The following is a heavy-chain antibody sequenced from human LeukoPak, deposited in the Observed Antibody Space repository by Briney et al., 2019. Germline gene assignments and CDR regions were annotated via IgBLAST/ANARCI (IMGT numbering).Heavy chain of an antibody. D-gene: IGHD3-3*01. CDR1: GGSISSYY. Sequence: TSETLSLTCTVSGGSISSYYWSWIRQPPGKGLEWVGYIYYSGSTNYNPSLKSRISLSVDTSKNQFSLKLSSVTAADTAVYYCARRVISEISIDKGNWLDPWGQGTLVTVSS. V-gene: IGHV4-59*08. J-gene: IGHJ5*02. CDR2: IYYSGST. CDR3: ARRVISEISIDKGNWLDP.